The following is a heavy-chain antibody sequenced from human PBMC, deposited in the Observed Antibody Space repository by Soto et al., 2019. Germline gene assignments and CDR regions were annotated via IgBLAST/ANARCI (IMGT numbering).Heavy chain of an antibody. V-gene: IGHV1-69*08. Sequence: QVQLVQSGAEVKKPGSSVKVSCTASGGTFRTYSVSWVRLAPGQGLEWMGRIIPILGTTDYAQKFQGRVTITADKSTTAAYMEMSNLRSDDTAIYYCARGEGPLTLDRGAHTWFDPWGQGTLVTVSS. CDR3: ARGEGPLTLDRGAHTWFDP. D-gene: IGHD3-10*01. J-gene: IGHJ5*02. CDR2: IIPILGTT. CDR1: GGTFRTYS.